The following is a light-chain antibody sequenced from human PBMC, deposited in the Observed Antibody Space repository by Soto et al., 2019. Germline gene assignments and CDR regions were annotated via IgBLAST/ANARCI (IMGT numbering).Light chain of an antibody. Sequence: EIVLTQSPGTLSLSPGDRATLSCRASHSINTSFLAWFQQKPGQAPRLLIYAASTRATGIPDRFSGSASETDFTLTINRLEPEDSAVYYCQQYASAPFSLGQGTKVDIK. CDR2: AAS. CDR1: HSINTSF. CDR3: QQYASAPFS. V-gene: IGKV3-20*01. J-gene: IGKJ1*01.